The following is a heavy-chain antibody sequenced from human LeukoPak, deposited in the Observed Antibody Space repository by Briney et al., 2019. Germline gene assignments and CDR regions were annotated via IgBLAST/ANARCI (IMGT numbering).Heavy chain of an antibody. CDR2: IYYSGST. CDR1: GGSISSSSYY. D-gene: IGHD2-2*02. V-gene: IGHV4-39*07. CDR3: ARVGGGRYCSSTSCYMRGWFDP. Sequence: PSETLSLTCTVSGGSISSSSYYWGWIRQPPGKGLEWIGSIYYSGSTYYNPSLKSRVTISVDTSKKQFSVKLSSVTAADTAVYYCARVGGGRYCSSTSCYMRGWFDPWGQGTLVTVSS. J-gene: IGHJ5*02.